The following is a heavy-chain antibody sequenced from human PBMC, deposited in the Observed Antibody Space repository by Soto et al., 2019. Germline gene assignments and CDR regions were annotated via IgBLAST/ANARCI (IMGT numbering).Heavy chain of an antibody. CDR3: AKDNYGSGEIGY. J-gene: IGHJ4*02. D-gene: IGHD3-10*01. Sequence: EVQLVESGGGLVQPGRSLRLSCAASGFTFDDYVMHWVRQAPGKGLEWVSGISWNSGSIGYADSVKGRFTISRDNAKNSLYLQMNSLRAEDTALYYCAKDNYGSGEIGYWGQGTLVTVSS. CDR2: ISWNSGSI. V-gene: IGHV3-9*01. CDR1: GFTFDDYV.